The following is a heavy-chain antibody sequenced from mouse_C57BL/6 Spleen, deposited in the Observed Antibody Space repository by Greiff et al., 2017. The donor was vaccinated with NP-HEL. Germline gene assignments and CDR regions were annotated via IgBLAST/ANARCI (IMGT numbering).Heavy chain of an antibody. J-gene: IGHJ1*03. CDR2: INPSSGYT. V-gene: IGHV1-7*01. Sequence: VQLQQSGAELAKPGASVKLSCKASGYTFTSYWMHWLKQRPGQGLEWIGYINPSSGYTKYNQKFKDKATLTADKSSSTAYMQLSSLTYEDSAVYYCASHYYGSSPYWYFDVWGTGTTVTVSS. D-gene: IGHD1-1*01. CDR1: GYTFTSYW. CDR3: ASHYYGSSPYWYFDV.